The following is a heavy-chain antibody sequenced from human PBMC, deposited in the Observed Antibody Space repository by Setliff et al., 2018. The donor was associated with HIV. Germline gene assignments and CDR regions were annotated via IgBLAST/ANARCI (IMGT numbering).Heavy chain of an antibody. V-gene: IGHV4-59*04. J-gene: IGHJ4*02. Sequence: WGSLRLSCAASGFTFSSYWMHWVRQPPGKGLELIGNLFYNGNTYYNPSLKSRVTISVDTSKNQFSLTLSSVTAADTAVYYCATNSDTRGYPPPPFDSWGQGTLVTVSS. CDR3: ATNSDTRGYPPPPFDS. D-gene: IGHD3-22*01. CDR1: GFTFSSYW. CDR2: LFYNGNT.